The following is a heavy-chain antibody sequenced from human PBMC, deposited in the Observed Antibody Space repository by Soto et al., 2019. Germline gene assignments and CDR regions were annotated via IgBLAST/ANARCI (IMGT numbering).Heavy chain of an antibody. Sequence: PGGPMRLSCRTAGFNFVNHGSSWFRKAPGKGLQWVGFVRSKAYGGTTDYDASVKGRFIISRDDSKSIAFLQMNSLQTEDTAVYFCTGAPIHTSLIFWGQGTLVTVSS. J-gene: IGHJ4*02. V-gene: IGHV3-49*03. D-gene: IGHD3-3*02. CDR1: GFNFVNHG. CDR2: VRSKAYGGTT. CDR3: TGAPIHTSLIF.